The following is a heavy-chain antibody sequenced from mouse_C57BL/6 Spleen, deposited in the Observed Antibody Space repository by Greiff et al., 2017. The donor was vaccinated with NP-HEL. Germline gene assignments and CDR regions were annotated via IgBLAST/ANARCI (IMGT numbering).Heavy chain of an antibody. D-gene: IGHD1-1*01. Sequence: EVKLVESGAELVRPGASVKLSCTASGFNIKDDYMHWVKQRPEQGLEWIGWIDPENGDTEYASKFQGKATITADTSSNTAYLQLSSLTSEDTAVYYCTTVYSFAYWGQGTLVTVSA. CDR2: IDPENGDT. J-gene: IGHJ3*01. CDR1: GFNIKDDY. CDR3: TTVYSFAY. V-gene: IGHV14-4*01.